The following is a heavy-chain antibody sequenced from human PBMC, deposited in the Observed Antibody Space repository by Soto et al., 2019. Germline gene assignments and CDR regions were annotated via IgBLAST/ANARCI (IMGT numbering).Heavy chain of an antibody. CDR3: ARVRYYYDSSGSADDAFAI. CDR2: INPNSGGT. V-gene: IGHV1-2*04. CDR1: GYTFTGYY. J-gene: IGHJ3*02. Sequence: ASVKVSCKASGYTFTGYYMHWVRQAPGQGLEWMGWINPNSGGTNYAQKFQGWVTMTRDTSISTAYMELSRLRSDDTAVYYCARVRYYYDSSGSADDAFAIWGQGTMVTVSS. D-gene: IGHD3-22*01.